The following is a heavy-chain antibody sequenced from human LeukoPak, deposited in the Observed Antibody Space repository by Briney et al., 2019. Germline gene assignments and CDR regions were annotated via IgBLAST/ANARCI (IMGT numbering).Heavy chain of an antibody. J-gene: IGHJ6*03. Sequence: SETLSLTCTVSGGSISSSSYYWGWIRQPPGKGLEWIGSIYYSGSTYYNPSLKSRVTISVDTSKNQFSLKLSSVTAADTAVYYCARHAELVGSYYYYMDVWGKGTTVTISS. CDR3: ARHAELVGSYYYYMDV. CDR1: GGSISSSSYY. D-gene: IGHD2-15*01. V-gene: IGHV4-39*01. CDR2: IYYSGST.